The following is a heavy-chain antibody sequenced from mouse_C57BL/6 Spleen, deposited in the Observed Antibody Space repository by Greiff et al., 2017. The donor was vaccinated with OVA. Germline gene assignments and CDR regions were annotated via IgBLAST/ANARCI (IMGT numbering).Heavy chain of an antibody. CDR3: ARGGRYYAMDY. J-gene: IGHJ4*01. CDR1: GYTFTSYW. CDR2: IYPGSGST. V-gene: IGHV1-55*01. Sequence: QVQLQQSGAELVKPGASVKMSCKASGYTFTSYWITWVKQRPGQGLEWIGDIYPGSGSTNYNEKFKSKATLTVDTSSSTDSMQLSSLTSEDSAVYYCARGGRYYAMDYWGQGTSVTVSS.